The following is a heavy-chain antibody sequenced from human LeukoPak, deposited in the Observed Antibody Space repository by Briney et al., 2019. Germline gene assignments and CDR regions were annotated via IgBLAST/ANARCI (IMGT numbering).Heavy chain of an antibody. Sequence: GGSLRLSCADSGFTFSSYGMSWVRQAPGKGLEWVSTISRSGGRTYHGDSVKGRFTISRDNAKNTLYLQMNNLRAEDTAVYYCAKSLCSSSWNLFDYWGQGTLVTVSS. CDR3: AKSLCSSSWNLFDY. D-gene: IGHD6-13*01. J-gene: IGHJ4*02. V-gene: IGHV3-23*01. CDR1: GFTFSSYG. CDR2: ISRSGGRT.